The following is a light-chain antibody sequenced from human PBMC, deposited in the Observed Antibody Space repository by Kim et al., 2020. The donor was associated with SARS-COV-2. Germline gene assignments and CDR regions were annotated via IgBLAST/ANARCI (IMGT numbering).Light chain of an antibody. J-gene: IGLJ2*01. CDR1: TLRDNY. CDR2: QND. Sequence: SPGQAASYTGYGKTLRDNYVSWYQQRPGQSPVLVIYQNDERPSGIPGRFSGSKTGNTATLTISGTQAMDEADYYCQAWDSTTVVFGGGTQLTVL. V-gene: IGLV3-1*01. CDR3: QAWDSTTVV.